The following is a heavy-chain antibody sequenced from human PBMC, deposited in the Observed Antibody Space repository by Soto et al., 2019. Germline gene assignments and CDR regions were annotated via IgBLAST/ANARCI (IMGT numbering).Heavy chain of an antibody. V-gene: IGHV1-18*04. D-gene: IGHD3-10*01. CDR2: ISAYNGNT. J-gene: IGHJ6*02. CDR3: ARDDVTMVRGVVGYGMDV. Sequence: QVQLVQSGAEVKKPGASVKVSCKASGYTFTSYGISWVRQAPGQGLEWMGWISAYNGNTNYAQKLHGRVTMTTDTSTSTAYMELRSLRSDDTAVYYCARDDVTMVRGVVGYGMDVWGQGTTVTVSS. CDR1: GYTFTSYG.